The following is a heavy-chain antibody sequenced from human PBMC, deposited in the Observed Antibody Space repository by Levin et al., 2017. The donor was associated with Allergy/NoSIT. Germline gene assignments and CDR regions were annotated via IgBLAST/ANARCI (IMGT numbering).Heavy chain of an antibody. J-gene: IGHJ4*02. D-gene: IGHD5-18*01. CDR2: ISSSSSYI. V-gene: IGHV3-21*01. CDR1: GFTFSSYS. Sequence: GGSLRLSCAASGFTFSSYSMNWVRQAPGKGLEWVSSISSSSSYIYYADSVKGRFTISRDNAQNSLHLQMNSLRAEDTAVYYCAREARGYSYGPPDYWGQGTLVTVSS. CDR3: AREARGYSYGPPDY.